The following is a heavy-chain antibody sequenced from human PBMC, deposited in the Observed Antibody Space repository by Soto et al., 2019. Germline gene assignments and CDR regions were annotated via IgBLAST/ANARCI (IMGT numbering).Heavy chain of an antibody. Sequence: GGSLSPSCAAPGFALSSYGMHLVRQAPGKGLEWVAVISYDGTKKDYTESVNGRFTISRDSSKNTLYLQVNSLRAEDTAVYYCAKGIGRDGYTSGLDWGQGTLVTVSS. CDR1: GFALSSYG. V-gene: IGHV3-30*18. CDR3: AKGIGRDGYTSGLD. D-gene: IGHD5-12*01. CDR2: ISYDGTKK. J-gene: IGHJ4*02.